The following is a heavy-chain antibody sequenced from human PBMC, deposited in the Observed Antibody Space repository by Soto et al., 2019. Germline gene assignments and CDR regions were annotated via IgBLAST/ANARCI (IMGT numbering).Heavy chain of an antibody. CDR1: GGSFSGYY. J-gene: IGHJ5*02. CDR3: ARDYSSSWYNWFDP. CDR2: INHSGST. Sequence: PSETLSLTCAVYGGSFSGYYWSWIRQPPGKGLEWIGEINHSGSTYYNPSLKSRVTISVDTSKNQFSLKLSSVTAADTAVYYCARDYSSSWYNWFDPWGQGTLVTVSS. D-gene: IGHD6-13*01. V-gene: IGHV4-34*01.